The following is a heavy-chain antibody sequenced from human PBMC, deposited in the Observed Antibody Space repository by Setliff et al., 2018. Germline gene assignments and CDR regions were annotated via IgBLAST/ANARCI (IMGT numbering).Heavy chain of an antibody. Sequence: GGSLRLSCGASGFSFSSYEMNWVRQVPGKGLEWVANIKQDGSEKYYVDSVKGRFTISRDNAKNSLYLQMNSLRAEDTAVYYCARDGGEYWGQGTLVTVSS. V-gene: IGHV3-7*01. D-gene: IGHD3-16*01. J-gene: IGHJ4*02. CDR2: IKQDGSEK. CDR1: GFSFSSYE. CDR3: ARDGGEY.